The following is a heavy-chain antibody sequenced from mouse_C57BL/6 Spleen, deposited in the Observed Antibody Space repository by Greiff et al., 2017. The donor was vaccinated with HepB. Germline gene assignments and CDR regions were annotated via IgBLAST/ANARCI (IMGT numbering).Heavy chain of an antibody. J-gene: IGHJ4*01. V-gene: IGHV1-19*01. CDR2: INPYNGGT. Sequence: EVQLQESGPVLVKPGASVKMSCKASGYTFTDYYMNWVKQSHGKSLEWIGVINPYNGGTSYNQKFKGKATLTVDKSSSTAYMELNSLTSEDSAVYYCARSTVVEGYAMDYWGQGTSVTVSS. CDR3: ARSTVVEGYAMDY. D-gene: IGHD1-1*01. CDR1: GYTFTDYY.